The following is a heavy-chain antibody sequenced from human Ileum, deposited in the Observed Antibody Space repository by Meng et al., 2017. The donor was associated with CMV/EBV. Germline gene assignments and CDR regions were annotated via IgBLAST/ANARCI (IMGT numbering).Heavy chain of an antibody. CDR1: GGSFSGYY. Sequence: SETLSLTCAVYGGSFSGYYWSWIRQPPGKGLEWIGEINHSGSTNYNPSLKSRVTISVDTSKNQFSLTLSSVTAADTAVYYCARARGTLKSGNLDYWGQGTRVTGAS. CDR2: INHSGST. V-gene: IGHV4-34*01. CDR3: ARARGTLKSGNLDY. D-gene: IGHD4-23*01. J-gene: IGHJ4*02.